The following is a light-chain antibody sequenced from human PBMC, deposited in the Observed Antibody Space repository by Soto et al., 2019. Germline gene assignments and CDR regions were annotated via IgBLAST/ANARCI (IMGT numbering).Light chain of an antibody. J-gene: IGKJ1*01. CDR1: QSISSW. V-gene: IGKV1-5*01. CDR2: DAS. Sequence: DIQMTQSPSTLSASVGDRVNITCRASQSISSWLASYQQEPGKVPKLLIYDASSLAIGVPSRFSGSSSGTEFSPLISSLQPDDFATNYCQQYNSYSPTFGQGTKVEIK. CDR3: QQYNSYSPT.